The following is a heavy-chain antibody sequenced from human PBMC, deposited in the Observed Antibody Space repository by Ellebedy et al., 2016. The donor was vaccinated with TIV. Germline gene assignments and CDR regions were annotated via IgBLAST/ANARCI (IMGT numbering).Heavy chain of an antibody. D-gene: IGHD3-22*01. Sequence: GESLKISXKASGYSFTTYWIGWVRQMPGKGLEWMGIIYPGDSDTTYSPSFQGQVTISADQSISTAYLEWSSLKASDTAIYYCARRRGGYDSSGYYLKVGVFDPWGQGTLVTVSS. CDR3: ARRRGGYDSSGYYLKVGVFDP. CDR2: IYPGDSDT. CDR1: GYSFTTYW. J-gene: IGHJ5*02. V-gene: IGHV5-51*01.